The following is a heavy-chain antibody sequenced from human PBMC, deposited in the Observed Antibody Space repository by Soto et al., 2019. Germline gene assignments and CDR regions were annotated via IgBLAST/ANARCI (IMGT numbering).Heavy chain of an antibody. Sequence: GESLKIACAASGFTFSSYAMSWVRQAPGKGLEWVSAISGSGGSTYYADSVKGRFTISRDNSKNTLYLQMNSLRAEDTDVYYCAKEDTTLVTLFDYWGQGTLVTVSS. CDR3: AKEDTTLVTLFDY. J-gene: IGHJ4*02. D-gene: IGHD6-13*01. CDR1: GFTFSSYA. CDR2: ISGSGGST. V-gene: IGHV3-23*01.